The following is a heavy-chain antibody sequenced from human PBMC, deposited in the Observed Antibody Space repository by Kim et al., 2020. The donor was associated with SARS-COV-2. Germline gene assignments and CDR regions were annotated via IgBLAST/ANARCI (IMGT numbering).Heavy chain of an antibody. V-gene: IGHV1-8*01. CDR2: MNPNSGNT. CDR1: GYTFTSYD. D-gene: IGHD3-9*01. J-gene: IGHJ6*02. Sequence: ASVKVSCKASGYTFTSYDINWVRQATGQGLEWMGWMNPNSGNTGYAQKFQGRVTMTRDTSISTAYMELSSLRSEDTAVYYCARSRQSLRYFDVDYYYYYGLDVWGQGTTVTVSS. CDR3: ARSRQSLRYFDVDYYYYYGLDV.